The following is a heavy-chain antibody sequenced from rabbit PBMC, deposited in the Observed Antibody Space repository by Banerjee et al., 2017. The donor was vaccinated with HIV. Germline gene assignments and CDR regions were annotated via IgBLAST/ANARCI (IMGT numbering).Heavy chain of an antibody. J-gene: IGHJ6*01. CDR2: IYSSNGDK. CDR3: ARDLAAVTGWNFGL. V-gene: IGHV1S43*01. D-gene: IGHD7-1*01. Sequence: QEQLVESGGGLVQPEGSLTLTCTASGFSFSNKYVMCWVRQAPGKGLELIACIYSSNGDKWYASWVNGRFTISRSTSLNTVDLKMTSLTAADTATYFCARDLAAVTGWNFGLWGPGTLVTVS. CDR1: GFSFSNKYV.